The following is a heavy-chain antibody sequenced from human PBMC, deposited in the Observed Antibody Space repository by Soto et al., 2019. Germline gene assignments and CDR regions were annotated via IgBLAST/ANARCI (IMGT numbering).Heavy chain of an antibody. CDR1: GFTFSSYG. D-gene: IGHD3-10*01. V-gene: IGHV3-33*01. CDR2: IWYDGSNK. J-gene: IGHJ6*02. Sequence: PGGSLRLSCAASGFTFSSYGMHWVRQAPGKGLEWVAVIWYDGSNKYYADSVKGRFTTSRDNSKNTLYLQMNSLRAEDTAVYYCARAYGSGPRRDYYYYGMDVWGQGTTGTVSS. CDR3: ARAYGSGPRRDYYYYGMDV.